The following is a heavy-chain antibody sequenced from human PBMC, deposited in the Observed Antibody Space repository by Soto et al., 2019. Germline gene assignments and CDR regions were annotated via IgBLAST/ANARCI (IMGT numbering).Heavy chain of an antibody. CDR3: AREWSTSGDLDY. CDR1: GFTFSSHS. D-gene: IGHD3-10*01. Sequence: QVQLVESGGGVVQPGRSLRLSCAASGFTFSSHSIQWVRQAPGKGLEWVAVISYDGSIKYYADSVKGRFTISRDNSTNTAYIQMNSLRAEDTAVFYCAREWSTSGDLDYWGQGTLVIVSS. J-gene: IGHJ4*02. V-gene: IGHV3-30-3*01. CDR2: ISYDGSIK.